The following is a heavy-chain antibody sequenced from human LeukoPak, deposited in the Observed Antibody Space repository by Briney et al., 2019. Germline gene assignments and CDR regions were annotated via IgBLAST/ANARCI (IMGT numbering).Heavy chain of an antibody. V-gene: IGHV1-2*02. CDR3: ARDRIVVAAAFDD. Sequence: ASVKVSCTDSGYTSTAYYMHWVRQAPGQGLEWMGWINPNSGGTNYAQKFQGRVTMTRDTSMSTAYMELSRLRSDDTAVYYCARDRIVVAAAFDDWGQGSLVTVSS. D-gene: IGHD2-2*01. CDR2: INPNSGGT. CDR1: GYTSTAYY. J-gene: IGHJ5*02.